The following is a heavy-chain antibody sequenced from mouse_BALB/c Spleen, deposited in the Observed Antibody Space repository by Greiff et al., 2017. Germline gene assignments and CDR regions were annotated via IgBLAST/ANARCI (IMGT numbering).Heavy chain of an antibody. CDR1: GYTFTSYW. CDR3: ARRPITTATWWFAY. V-gene: IGHV1S81*02. J-gene: IGHJ3*01. CDR2: INPSNGRT. Sequence: VQLQQPGAELVKPGASVKLSCKASGYTFTSYWMHWVKQRPGQGLEWIGEINPSNGRTNYNEKFKSKATLTVDKSSSTAYMQLSSLTSEDSAVYYCARRPITTATWWFAYWGQGTLVTVSA. D-gene: IGHD1-2*01.